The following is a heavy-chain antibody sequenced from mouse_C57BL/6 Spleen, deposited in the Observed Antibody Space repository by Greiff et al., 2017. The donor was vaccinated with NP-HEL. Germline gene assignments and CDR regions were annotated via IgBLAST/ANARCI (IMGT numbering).Heavy chain of an antibody. D-gene: IGHD2-4*01. V-gene: IGHV1-4*01. CDR1: GYTFTSCT. CDR3: ARIYYDYDVGYYAMDY. CDR2: INPSSGYT. Sequence: VQLQQSGAELARPGASVKMSCKASGYTFTSCTMHWVKQRPGQGLEWIGYINPSSGYTKYNQKFKDKATLTADKSSSTAYMQLSSLTSEDSAVYYCARIYYDYDVGYYAMDYWGQGTSVTVSS. J-gene: IGHJ4*01.